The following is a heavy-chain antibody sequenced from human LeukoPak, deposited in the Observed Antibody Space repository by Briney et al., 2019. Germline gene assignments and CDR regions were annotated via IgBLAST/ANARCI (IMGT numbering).Heavy chain of an antibody. CDR2: MNPNSGNT. Sequence: ASVKVSCKASGYTFTSYDINWVRQATGQGLEWMGWMNPNSGNTGYAQKFQGRVTMTRNTSISTAYMELSSLRSEDTAVYYCARVDYYDSSGYYPDAFDIWGQGIMVTVSS. V-gene: IGHV1-8*01. D-gene: IGHD3-22*01. CDR3: ARVDYYDSSGYYPDAFDI. CDR1: GYTFTSYD. J-gene: IGHJ3*02.